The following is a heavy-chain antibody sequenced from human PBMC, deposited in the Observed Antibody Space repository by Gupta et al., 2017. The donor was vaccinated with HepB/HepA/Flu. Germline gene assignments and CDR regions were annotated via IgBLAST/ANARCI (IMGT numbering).Heavy chain of an antibody. CDR1: GFSLTNARMG. V-gene: IGHV2-26*01. CDR3: ARIQMSSGFKYFDL. J-gene: IGHJ2*01. Sequence: QVTLKESGPVLVKPTETLTLTCSVSGFSLTNARMGVSWFRQPPGKALEWLAHIFSNDKISYSTSLKSRLTISKDTSKSQVVLTMANMDPVDTATYYCARIQMSSGFKYFDLWGRGTLVTVSS. CDR2: IFSNDKI. D-gene: IGHD3-22*01.